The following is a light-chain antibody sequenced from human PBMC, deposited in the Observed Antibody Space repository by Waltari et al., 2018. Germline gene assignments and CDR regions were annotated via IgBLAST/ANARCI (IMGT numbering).Light chain of an antibody. Sequence: SSELTQDPAVSVALGQTVRITCQGDSLRTYYVSWFQQKPGQAPALVIYGKNNRPSGIPDRFSASTSGSTSSLTSIGAQAEDEADYYCHSRDSSGDVVIGGGTKLTVV. J-gene: IGLJ2*01. CDR1: SLRTYY. CDR2: GKN. CDR3: HSRDSSGDVV. V-gene: IGLV3-19*01.